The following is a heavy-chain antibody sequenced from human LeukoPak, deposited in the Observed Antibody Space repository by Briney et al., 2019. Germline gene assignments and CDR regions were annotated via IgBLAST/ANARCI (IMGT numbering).Heavy chain of an antibody. CDR2: ISPYNGNK. D-gene: IGHD2-21*02. CDR1: GYTFFSYG. Sequence: ASVKVSCKASGYTFFSYGISWVQQAPGQGLEWMGWISPYNGNKFFSESFQGRVTLTTDTSTSTAYMELRSLRSDDTALYFCARQMTMVTDFDYWGQGTLVTVSS. CDR3: ARQMTMVTDFDY. V-gene: IGHV1-18*01. J-gene: IGHJ4*02.